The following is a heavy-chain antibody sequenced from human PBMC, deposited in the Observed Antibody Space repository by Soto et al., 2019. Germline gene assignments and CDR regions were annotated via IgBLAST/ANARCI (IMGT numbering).Heavy chain of an antibody. J-gene: IGHJ5*02. CDR2: ISAYNGDT. V-gene: IGHV1-18*01. CDR3: ARSGLPDPVVVVGHTPFDP. Sequence: ASVKVSCKASGYTFTNYDINWVRQAPGQGLEWMGWISAYNGDTNYAQKLQGRVTMTTDTSTSTAYMELRSLRSDDTAVYYCARSGLPDPVVVVGHTPFDPWGQGTLVTVSS. D-gene: IGHD2-15*01. CDR1: GYTFTNYD.